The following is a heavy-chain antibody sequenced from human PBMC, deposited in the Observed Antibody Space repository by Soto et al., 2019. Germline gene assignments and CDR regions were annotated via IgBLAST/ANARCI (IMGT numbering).Heavy chain of an antibody. CDR3: ARHPILEWLSGRNDFDI. J-gene: IGHJ3*02. D-gene: IGHD3-3*01. Sequence: PGESLKISCKGSGYSFTSYWIGWVRQMPGKGLEWMGIIYPGDSDTRYSPSFQGQVTISADKSISTAYLQWSSLKASDTAMYYCARHPILEWLSGRNDFDIWGQGTMVTVSS. V-gene: IGHV5-51*01. CDR1: GYSFTSYW. CDR2: IYPGDSDT.